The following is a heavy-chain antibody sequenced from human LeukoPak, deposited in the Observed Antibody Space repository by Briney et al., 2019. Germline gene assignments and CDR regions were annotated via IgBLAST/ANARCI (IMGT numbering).Heavy chain of an antibody. CDR3: ARVDPNWERGNNWFDP. Sequence: GASVKVSCKASGGTFSSYAISWVRQAPGQGLEWMGRIIPILGIANYAQKFQGRVTITADKSTSTAYMELSSLRSEDTAVYYCARVDPNWERGNNWFDPWGQGTLVTVSS. D-gene: IGHD7-27*01. V-gene: IGHV1-69*04. J-gene: IGHJ5*02. CDR1: GGTFSSYA. CDR2: IIPILGIA.